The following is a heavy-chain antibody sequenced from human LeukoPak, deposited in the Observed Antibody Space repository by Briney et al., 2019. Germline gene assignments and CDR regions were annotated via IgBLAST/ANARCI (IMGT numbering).Heavy chain of an antibody. D-gene: IGHD2-21*02. CDR1: GGSNGSGYY. Sequence: SETLSLTCTVSGGSNGSGYYWAWIRQPPGKGREWIGSIHYGGTTHYNPSLQSRVTISADTSKNQFALDLRSVTAADTAVYYCTRDIGDFVSDFWGQGTLVTVSS. CDR2: IHYGGTT. CDR3: TRDIGDFVSDF. V-gene: IGHV4-39*02. J-gene: IGHJ4*02.